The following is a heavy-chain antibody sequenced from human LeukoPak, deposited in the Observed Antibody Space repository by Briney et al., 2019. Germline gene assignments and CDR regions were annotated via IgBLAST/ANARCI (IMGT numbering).Heavy chain of an antibody. D-gene: IGHD1-26*01. V-gene: IGHV3-74*01. Sequence: GGPLRLSCSASGFTFSNYLMHWLRPTLPKGLVWVSRINTDGTTTYADSVKGRFTISRDHAKNTLYLQMDSLRAEDTAVYCERGAGIVGSNTPFDYWGQGAMVTVSS. CDR2: INTDGTTT. CDR3: ERGAGIVGSNTPFDY. CDR1: GFTFSNYL. J-gene: IGHJ4*02.